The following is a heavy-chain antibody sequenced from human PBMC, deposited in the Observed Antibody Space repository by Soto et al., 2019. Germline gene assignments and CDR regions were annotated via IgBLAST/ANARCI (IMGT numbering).Heavy chain of an antibody. CDR3: ARAPYSNAWYRFDL. CDR1: GFTFSGYW. CDR2: IKHDGSVQ. J-gene: IGHJ4*02. V-gene: IGHV3-7*03. D-gene: IGHD4-4*01. Sequence: GGSLRLSCEASGFTFSGYWMSWVRQAPGKGLEWVADIKHDGSVQYYVDSVKGRLTIPRDNAKKQLYLQMNGLRAEDTALYYCARAPYSNAWYRFDLWGQGTLVTVSS.